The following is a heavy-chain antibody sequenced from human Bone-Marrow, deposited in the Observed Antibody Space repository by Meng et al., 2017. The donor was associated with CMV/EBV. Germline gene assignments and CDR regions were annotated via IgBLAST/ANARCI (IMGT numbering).Heavy chain of an antibody. CDR3: AHNDSSYYYDSSGYGLY. Sequence: SGPTLVKPTQTLTLTCTFSGFSHSTSGVGVGWIRQPPGKALEWLALIYWNADKRYSPSLKSRLTITKDTSKNQVVLTMTNMDPVDTATYFCAHNDSSYYYDSSGYGLYWGQGTLVTVSS. CDR2: IYWNADK. CDR1: GFSHSTSGVG. J-gene: IGHJ4*02. D-gene: IGHD3-22*01. V-gene: IGHV2-5*01.